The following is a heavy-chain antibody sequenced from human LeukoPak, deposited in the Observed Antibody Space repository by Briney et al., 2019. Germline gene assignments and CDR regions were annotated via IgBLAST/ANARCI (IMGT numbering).Heavy chain of an antibody. CDR2: ISSTSAYI. CDR1: GFALKSYS. V-gene: IGHV3-21*01. D-gene: IGHD2-8*02. J-gene: IGHJ5*01. CDR3: ARVAVSGPTGWFDS. Sequence: PGGSLRLSCGGSGFALKSYSLTWVRQAPGKGLEWVSSISSTSAYIHYADSVKGRFTIFRDNVDNVVYLEMNGLRAEDTATYYCARVAVSGPTGWFDSWGQGTLVIVSS.